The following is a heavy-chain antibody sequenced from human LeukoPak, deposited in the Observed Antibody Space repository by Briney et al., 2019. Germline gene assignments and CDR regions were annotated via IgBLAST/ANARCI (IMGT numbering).Heavy chain of an antibody. CDR2: INHSGST. V-gene: IGHV4-34*01. D-gene: IGHD3-9*01. Sequence: DPSETLSLTCAVYGGSFSGYYWSWIRQPPGKGLEWIGEINHSGSTNYNPSLKSRVTISVDTSKSQFSLKLSSVTAADTAVYYCARVYRPWARLVIRGDWFDPWGQGTLVTVSS. J-gene: IGHJ5*02. CDR3: ARVYRPWARLVIRGDWFDP. CDR1: GGSFSGYY.